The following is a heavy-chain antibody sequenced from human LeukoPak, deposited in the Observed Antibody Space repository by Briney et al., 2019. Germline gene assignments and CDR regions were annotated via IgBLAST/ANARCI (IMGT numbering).Heavy chain of an antibody. D-gene: IGHD3-22*01. CDR1: GFTFSTYA. Sequence: GGSLRLSCAASGFTFSTYAMSWVRQAPGKGLEWVSGLTGGGGGTSYADCVKGRFTISRDNSKNTLYLQMNSLRAEDTAVYYCARNYYDSSAYYYFDYWGQGTLVTVSS. V-gene: IGHV3-23*01. CDR2: LTGGGGGT. CDR3: ARNYYDSSAYYYFDY. J-gene: IGHJ4*02.